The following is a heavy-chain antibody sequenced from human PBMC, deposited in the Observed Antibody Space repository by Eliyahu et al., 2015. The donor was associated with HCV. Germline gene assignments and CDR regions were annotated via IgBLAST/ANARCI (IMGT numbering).Heavy chain of an antibody. V-gene: IGHV3-72*01. CDR1: GFTFSDYY. D-gene: IGHD2-15*01. CDR3: TKGGRYCSSGSCNSWSEY. J-gene: IGHJ4*02. CDR2: SRNKANRYTT. Sequence: EVQLLESGGGLVQPGGSLRLSCAASGFTFSDYYMDWVRQAPGKGLEWVGRSRNKANRYTTDYAASVKGRFTISRDDSQNSLYLQMNSLQSEDTAVYYCTKGGRYCSSGSCNSWSEYWGQGTLVTVSS.